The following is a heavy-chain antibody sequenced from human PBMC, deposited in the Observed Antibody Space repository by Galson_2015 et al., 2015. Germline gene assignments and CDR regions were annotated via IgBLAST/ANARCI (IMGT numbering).Heavy chain of an antibody. J-gene: IGHJ4*02. CDR2: INTNTGNP. D-gene: IGHD3-10*01. Sequence: SVKVSCKASGYTFTRYAMNWARQAPGQGLEWMGWINTNTGNPSYAQGFAGRFVFSMDTSVSTAFLQITSLKADDTAVYYCAQGTLDYWGLGTLVTVSS. CDR3: AQGTLDY. V-gene: IGHV7-4-1*02. CDR1: GYTFTRYA.